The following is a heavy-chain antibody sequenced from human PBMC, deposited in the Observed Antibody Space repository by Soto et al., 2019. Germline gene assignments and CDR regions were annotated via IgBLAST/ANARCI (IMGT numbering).Heavy chain of an antibody. V-gene: IGHV4-39*01. Sequence: LCRRWTVAGGSIINSGDCWVWIRQPPGKVLELIGSIHYSGSTYYNPSLKSRVTISVDTSKNQFSLKLSSVTAADTAVYYCARHAPSEPEIVVVVAAINWFDPWGQGT. CDR2: IHYSGST. CDR3: ARHAPSEPEIVVVVAAINWFDP. J-gene: IGHJ5*02. CDR1: GGSIINSGDC. D-gene: IGHD2-15*01.